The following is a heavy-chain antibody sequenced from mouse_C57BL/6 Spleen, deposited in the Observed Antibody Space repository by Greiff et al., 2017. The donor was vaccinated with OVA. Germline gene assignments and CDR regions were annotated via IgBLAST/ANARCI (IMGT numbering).Heavy chain of an antibody. D-gene: IGHD1-1*01. V-gene: IGHV1-50*01. CDR2: IDPSDSYT. J-gene: IGHJ1*03. Sequence: QVQLQQPGAELVKPGASVKLSCKASGYTFTSYWMQWVKQRPGQGLEWIGEIDPSDSYTNYNQKFKGKATLTVDTSSSTAYIQLSSLTSEDSAVYYCARRYYGSSSHWYFDVWGTGTTVTVSS. CDR3: ARRYYGSSSHWYFDV. CDR1: GYTFTSYW.